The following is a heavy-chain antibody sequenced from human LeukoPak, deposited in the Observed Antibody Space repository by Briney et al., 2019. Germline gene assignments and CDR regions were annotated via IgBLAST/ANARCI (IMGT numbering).Heavy chain of an antibody. Sequence: PSETLSLTCTVSGGSISSYYYTWIRQPAGKGLEWIGRIHLSGSTNYSPSLKSRVTMSVDTSKSQFSLKLTSMTAADTAVYYCARAPGSRYCSSTSCYTFDYWGQGTLVTVSS. CDR1: GGSISSYY. V-gene: IGHV4-4*07. CDR3: ARAPGSRYCSSTSCYTFDY. D-gene: IGHD2-2*02. J-gene: IGHJ4*02. CDR2: IHLSGST.